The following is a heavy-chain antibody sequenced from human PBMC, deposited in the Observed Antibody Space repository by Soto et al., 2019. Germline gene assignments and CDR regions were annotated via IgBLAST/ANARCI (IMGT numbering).Heavy chain of an antibody. CDR1: GGTFSSYT. V-gene: IGHV1-69*02. D-gene: IGHD5-18*01. CDR2: IIPILGIA. Sequence: QVQLVQSGAEVKKPGSSVKVSCKASGGTFSSYTISWVRQAPGQGLEWMGRIIPILGIANYAQKFQGRVTITADKSTSTAYMELISLSSEDPAVYYCAWEGTAMALDYWGQGTLVTVSS. CDR3: AWEGTAMALDY. J-gene: IGHJ4*02.